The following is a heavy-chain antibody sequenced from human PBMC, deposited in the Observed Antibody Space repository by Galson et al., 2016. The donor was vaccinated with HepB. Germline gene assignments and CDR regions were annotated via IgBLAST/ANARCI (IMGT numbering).Heavy chain of an antibody. CDR3: ARILGI. CDR2: INSDGSST. CDR1: GFTFSTFW. D-gene: IGHD1-14*01. Sequence: SLRLSCAASGFTFSTFWMHWVRQPPGKGLEWVSRINSDGSSTSYADSVKGRFTISRDNAKNTLYLQMNSLRVEDTAVYYCARILGIGGQGTLVTVSS. V-gene: IGHV3-74*01. J-gene: IGHJ4*02.